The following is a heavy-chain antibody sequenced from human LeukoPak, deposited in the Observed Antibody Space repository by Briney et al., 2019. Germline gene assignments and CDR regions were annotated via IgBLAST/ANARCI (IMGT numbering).Heavy chain of an antibody. CDR1: GGSISSYY. CDR2: IYYSGST. V-gene: IGHV4-59*01. J-gene: IGHJ5*02. Sequence: SETLSLTCTVSGGSISSYYWSWIRQPPGKGLEWIGYIYYSGSTNYNPSLKSRVTISVDTSKNQFSLKLSSVTAADTAVYYCARGLTVVTGYNWFDPWGQGTPVTVSS. D-gene: IGHD4-23*01. CDR3: ARGLTVVTGYNWFDP.